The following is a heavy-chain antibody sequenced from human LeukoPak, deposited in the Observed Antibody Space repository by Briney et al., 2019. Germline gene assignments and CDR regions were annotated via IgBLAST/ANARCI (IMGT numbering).Heavy chain of an antibody. CDR1: GFTFSNFW. Sequence: GGSLRLSSVGSGFTFSNFWMHWVRHAPGEGRVWVSRISNNGITTTDADSVRGRFTISRDNAKNTLYLQMNSLRAEDTAVYYCARSAYYNARGNYYDYWGQGTLVTVSS. CDR2: ISNNGITT. J-gene: IGHJ4*02. D-gene: IGHD3-22*01. CDR3: ARSAYYNARGNYYDY. V-gene: IGHV3-74*03.